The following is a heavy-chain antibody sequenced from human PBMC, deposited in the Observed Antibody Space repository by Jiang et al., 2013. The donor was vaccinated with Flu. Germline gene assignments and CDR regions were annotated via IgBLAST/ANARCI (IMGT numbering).Heavy chain of an antibody. V-gene: IGHV3-48*01. CDR3: AKDREPWASSGYYFDY. Sequence: GGGLVQPGGSLRLSCAASGFTFSSYSMNWVRQAPGKGLEWVSYISSSSSTIYYADSVKGRFTISRDNAKNTLYLQMNSLRAEDTAVYYCAKDREPWASSGYYFDYWGQGTLVTVSS. D-gene: IGHD3-22*01. CDR2: ISSSSSTI. J-gene: IGHJ4*02. CDR1: GFTFSSYS.